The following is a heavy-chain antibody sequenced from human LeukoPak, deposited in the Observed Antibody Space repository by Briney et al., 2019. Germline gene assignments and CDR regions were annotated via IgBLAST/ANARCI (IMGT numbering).Heavy chain of an antibody. CDR2: IKQDETEK. V-gene: IGHV3-7*01. CDR1: GFTFSSYW. CDR3: ARVLAWSFDY. J-gene: IGHJ4*02. D-gene: IGHD2-15*01. Sequence: GGSLRHSCAVSGFTFSSYWMSWVRQAPGKGLEWVANIKQDETEKSYVGSVKGRFTISRDNAKNLLYLQMNSLRAEDTAVYYCARVLAWSFDYRGQGTLVTVSS.